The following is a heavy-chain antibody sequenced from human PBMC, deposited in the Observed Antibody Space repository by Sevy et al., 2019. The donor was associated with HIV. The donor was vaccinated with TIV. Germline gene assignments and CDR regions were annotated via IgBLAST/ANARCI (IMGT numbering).Heavy chain of an antibody. CDR1: GFTFDDYA. CDR3: SRGLATADTPEYYFDY. V-gene: IGHV3-49*03. D-gene: IGHD5-12*01. CDR2: IARNSYEAYGGTT. J-gene: IGHJ4*02. Sequence: GGSLRLSCTTSGFTFDDYAMSWFRQAPGKGLEWVAFIARNSYEAYGGTTEYAASVKGRFIISRDDSKSNAYLQMNSLKTEDTAVYYCSRGLATADTPEYYFDYWGQGTLVTVSS.